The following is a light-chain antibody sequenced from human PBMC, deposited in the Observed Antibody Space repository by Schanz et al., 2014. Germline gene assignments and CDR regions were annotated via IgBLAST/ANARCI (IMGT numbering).Light chain of an antibody. V-gene: IGLV2-8*01. Sequence: QSMLTQPPSASGSPGQSVTISCTGTSSDVGGYNYVSWHQQHPGKAPKLMIYDVSNRPSGVSDRFSGSKSGNTASLTISGLQAEDEADYYCFSYAGRNTYVFGGGTKLTVL. J-gene: IGLJ3*02. CDR2: DVS. CDR3: FSYAGRNTYV. CDR1: SSDVGGYNY.